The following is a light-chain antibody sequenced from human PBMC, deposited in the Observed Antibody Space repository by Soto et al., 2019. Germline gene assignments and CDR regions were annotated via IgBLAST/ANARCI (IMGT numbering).Light chain of an antibody. CDR3: QHWWT. V-gene: IGKV3-15*01. J-gene: IGKJ1*01. Sequence: EIVMTQSPATLSVSPWERATLSCRASQSVSSNLAWYQQKPGHAPRLLIYGASTRATGIPARFSGSGSGTEFTLTISSVQSEYFAVYSCQHWWTFGQGTKVEVK. CDR2: GAS. CDR1: QSVSSN.